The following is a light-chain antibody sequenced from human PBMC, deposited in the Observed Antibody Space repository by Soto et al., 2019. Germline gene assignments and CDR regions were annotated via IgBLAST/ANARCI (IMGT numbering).Light chain of an antibody. J-gene: IGLJ3*02. CDR3: QVWDSSSGV. CDR2: YDS. V-gene: IGLV3-21*04. Sequence: YELTQPPSVSVAPGKTARITCGGNNIGSKSVHWYQQKPGQAPVLVIYYDSDRPSGIPERFSGSNSGNTATLTISRVEAGDEADYYCQVWDSSSGVFGGGTKLTVL. CDR1: NIGSKS.